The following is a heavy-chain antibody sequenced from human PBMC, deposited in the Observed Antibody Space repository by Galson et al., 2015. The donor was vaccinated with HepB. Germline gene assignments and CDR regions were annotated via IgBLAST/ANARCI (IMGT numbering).Heavy chain of an antibody. CDR1: GFTFSSYW. CDR2: IKQDGSEK. V-gene: IGHV3-7*03. Sequence: SLRLSCAASGFTFSSYWMSWVRQAPGKGLEWVANIKQDGSEKYYVDSVKGRFTISRDNAKNSLYLQMNSLRAGDTAVYYCASDWVHDAFDFWGKGTMVTVSS. CDR3: ASDWVHDAFDF. J-gene: IGHJ3*01. D-gene: IGHD3-16*01.